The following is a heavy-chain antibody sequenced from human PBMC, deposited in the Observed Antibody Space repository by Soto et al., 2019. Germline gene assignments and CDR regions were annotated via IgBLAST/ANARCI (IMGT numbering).Heavy chain of an antibody. CDR3: ATAEVDY. CDR2: MNSDGSNT. J-gene: IGHJ4*02. CDR1: GFTFGNSW. Sequence: GSLRLSCAASGFTFGNSWMHWVRQAPGKGLEWVSRMNSDGSNTNYADSVKGRFTVSRDNAKNTLYLQMNSLRAEDTAVYYCATAEVDYWGTGTLVTVSS. V-gene: IGHV3-74*01.